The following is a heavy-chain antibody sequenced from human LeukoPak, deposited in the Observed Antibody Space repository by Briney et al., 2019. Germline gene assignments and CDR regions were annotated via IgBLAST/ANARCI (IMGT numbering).Heavy chain of an antibody. V-gene: IGHV1-2*02. Sequence: ASVKVSCKASGYTFSAYYIHWARQAPGHGREWMGWINPNNGDTVYAQRFQGRVTMTRDTSISTAYMELTGLSFDDTAVYYCARFLFGTKFYFDFWGQGTLVTVSS. CDR2: INPNNGDT. CDR3: ARFLFGTKFYFDF. CDR1: GYTFSAYY. D-gene: IGHD1-7*01. J-gene: IGHJ4*02.